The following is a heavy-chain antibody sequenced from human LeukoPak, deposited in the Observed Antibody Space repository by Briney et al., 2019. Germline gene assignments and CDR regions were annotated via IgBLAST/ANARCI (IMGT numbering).Heavy chain of an antibody. J-gene: IGHJ4*02. CDR1: AYVFTNYG. D-gene: IGHD1-26*01. V-gene: IGHV1-18*01. CDR2: ITAYNDNT. CDR3: ARDLYSGSFLANY. Sequence: ASVKVSCMASAYVFTNYGINWVRQAPGQGLEWMGWITAYNDNTREAQKFQGRVTMTTDTSTRTAYMELRSLRSDNTAVYYCARDLYSGSFLANYWGQGTLVTVSS.